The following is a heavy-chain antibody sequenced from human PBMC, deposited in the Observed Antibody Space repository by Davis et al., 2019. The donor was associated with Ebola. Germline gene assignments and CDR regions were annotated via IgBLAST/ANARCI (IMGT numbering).Heavy chain of an antibody. CDR2: IYYSGST. CDR1: GGSISSYY. Sequence: SETLSLTCTVSGGSISSYYWSWIRQPPGKGLEWIGYIYYSGSTNYNPSLKSRVTISVDTSKNQFSLKLSSVTAADTAVYYCARGNVLLWFGELLVSTDGMDVWGQGTTVTVSS. V-gene: IGHV4-59*12. CDR3: ARGNVLLWFGELLVSTDGMDV. D-gene: IGHD3-10*01. J-gene: IGHJ6*02.